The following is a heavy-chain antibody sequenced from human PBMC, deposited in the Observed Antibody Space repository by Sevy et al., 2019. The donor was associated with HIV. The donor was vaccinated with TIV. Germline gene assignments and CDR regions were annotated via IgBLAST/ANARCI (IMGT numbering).Heavy chain of an antibody. J-gene: IGHJ5*02. CDR3: ARSNNIEVIPTA. Sequence: GGSLRLSCAASGFTFSSYAMHWVRQAPGKGLEWVAAVSYDEKYKYYVDSVKGRFTISRDNSKNMPFLQMSSLRPEDTALYYCARSNNIEVIPTAWGQGTRVTVSS. CDR2: VSYDEKYK. CDR1: GFTFSSYA. V-gene: IGHV3-30*04. D-gene: IGHD2-21*01.